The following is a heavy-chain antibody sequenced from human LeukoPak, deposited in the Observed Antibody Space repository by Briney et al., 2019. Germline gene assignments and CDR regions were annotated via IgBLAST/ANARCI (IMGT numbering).Heavy chain of an antibody. CDR2: IYYSGST. Sequence: SETLSLTCTVSGGFISNYYWSWIRPPGKGLEWIGYIYYSGSTNYNPSLKSRVTISVDTSKNEFSLKLSSVTAADTAVYYCARHRVGPLYGSGNSIAYWGQGTLVTVSS. CDR3: ARHRVGPLYGSGNSIAY. CDR1: GGFISNYY. V-gene: IGHV4-59*08. J-gene: IGHJ4*02. D-gene: IGHD3-10*01.